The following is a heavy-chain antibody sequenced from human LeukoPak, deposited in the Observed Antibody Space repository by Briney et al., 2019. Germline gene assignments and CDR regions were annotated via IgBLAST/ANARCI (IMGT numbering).Heavy chain of an antibody. CDR3: ARGPPNWGYDY. V-gene: IGHV1-8*02. J-gene: IGHJ4*02. Sequence: ASVKVSCKASGGTFSSYAINWVRQATGQRPEWMGWMSPNSGDTGYAQKFQDRVTMTRNTSISTAYMELSSLRSDDTAVYYCARGPPNWGYDYWGSGTLVTVSS. CDR2: MSPNSGDT. D-gene: IGHD7-27*01. CDR1: GGTFSSYA.